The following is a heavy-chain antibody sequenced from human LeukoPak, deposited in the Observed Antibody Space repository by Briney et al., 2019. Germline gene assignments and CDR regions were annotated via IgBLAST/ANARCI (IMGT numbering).Heavy chain of an antibody. V-gene: IGHV3-74*01. J-gene: IGHJ4*02. Sequence: GGSLRLSCAASGFTFSSYWMHWVRQVPGKGLVWVSRINNDVSTTRYADSVKGRFTISRDNAKNTVYLQMNSLRAEDTAVYYCVRGGVTGSGTYYVLNWGQGTLITVSS. D-gene: IGHD3-10*01. CDR3: VRGGVTGSGTYYVLN. CDR1: GFTFSSYW. CDR2: INNDVSTT.